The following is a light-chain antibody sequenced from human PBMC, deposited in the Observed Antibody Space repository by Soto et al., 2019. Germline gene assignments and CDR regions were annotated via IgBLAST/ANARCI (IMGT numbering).Light chain of an antibody. CDR3: SSYTSSSTPLYV. V-gene: IGLV2-14*01. CDR2: DVS. CDR1: SSDVGGYNY. J-gene: IGLJ6*01. Sequence: QSVLTQPASVSGSPGQSITISCTGTSSDVGGYNYVSWYQQHPGKAPKLMIYDVSNRPSGVSNRFSGSKSGNTASLTISGLQAEDEADYSCSSYTSSSTPLYVFGTGTQLTVL.